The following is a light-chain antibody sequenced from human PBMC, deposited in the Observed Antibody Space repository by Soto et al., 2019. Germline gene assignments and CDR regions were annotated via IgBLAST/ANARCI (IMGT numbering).Light chain of an antibody. CDR1: SSNIGRNY. CDR2: DND. J-gene: IGLJ2*01. V-gene: IGLV1-51*01. Sequence: QLVLTQPPSVSAAPGQKVTISCSGSSSNIGRNYVSWYQHLPGTAPKLLIYDNDKRPSGIPDRFSGSKSGTSATLGITGLQTGDEADYYCGAWDNSLSVVVFGGGTQLTVL. CDR3: GAWDNSLSVVV.